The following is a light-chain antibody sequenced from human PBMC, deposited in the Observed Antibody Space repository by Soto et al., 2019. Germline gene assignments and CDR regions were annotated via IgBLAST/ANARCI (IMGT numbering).Light chain of an antibody. J-gene: IGLJ2*01. CDR3: SSYTSSSTTLVV. CDR2: EVS. V-gene: IGLV2-14*01. CDR1: SSDVGGYNY. Sequence: QSALTQPASVSGSPGQSITISCTGTSSDVGGYNYDSWYQQHPGKAPKLMINEVSYRPSGVSYCFSGSKSGNTASLTISGLQAEDEADYYCSSYTSSSTTLVVFGAGTKLTVL.